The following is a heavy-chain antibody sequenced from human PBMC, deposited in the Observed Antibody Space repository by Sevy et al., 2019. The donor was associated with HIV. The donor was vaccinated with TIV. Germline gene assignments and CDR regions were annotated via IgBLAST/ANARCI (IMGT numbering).Heavy chain of an antibody. CDR1: GYSFTSSW. Sequence: GESLKISCKASGYSFTSSWIGWVRQMPGKGLEWMGIIYTTDSDARYSPSLEGQVTISVDKSSSTAYLQWSSLKASDTAMYYGARRGASGGWYHFDYWGQGTLVTVSS. J-gene: IGHJ4*02. CDR2: IYTTDSDA. D-gene: IGHD6-19*01. V-gene: IGHV5-51*01. CDR3: ARRGASGGWYHFDY.